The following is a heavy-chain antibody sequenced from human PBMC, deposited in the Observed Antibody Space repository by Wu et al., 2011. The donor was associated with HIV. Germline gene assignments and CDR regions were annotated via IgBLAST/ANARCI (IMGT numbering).Heavy chain of an antibody. J-gene: IGHJ3*01. Sequence: SVKVSCKASGYTFTGYYMHWVRQAPGQGLEWMGWINPNSGGTNNAQNFQGRVTMTRDTSISTAYMELSRLTSDDTAVYYCARDYTHSALVDNDFDVWGQGTLLTVFS. CDR2: INPNSGGT. CDR1: GYTFTGYY. CDR3: ARDYTHSALVDNDFDV. V-gene: IGHV1-2*02. D-gene: IGHD5-12*01.